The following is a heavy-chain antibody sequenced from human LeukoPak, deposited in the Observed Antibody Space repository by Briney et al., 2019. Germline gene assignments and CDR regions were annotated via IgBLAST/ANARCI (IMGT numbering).Heavy chain of an antibody. CDR1: GGSISSYY. D-gene: IGHD3-9*01. CDR3: AAHFDWLLSQDPYDAFDI. CDR2: IYTSGST. V-gene: IGHV4-4*07. J-gene: IGHJ3*02. Sequence: SETLSLTCTVSGGSISSYYWSWIRQPAGKGLEWIGRIYTSGSTNYNPSLKSRVTISVDTSKNQFSLKLSSVTAADTAVYYCAAHFDWLLSQDPYDAFDIWGQGTMVTVSS.